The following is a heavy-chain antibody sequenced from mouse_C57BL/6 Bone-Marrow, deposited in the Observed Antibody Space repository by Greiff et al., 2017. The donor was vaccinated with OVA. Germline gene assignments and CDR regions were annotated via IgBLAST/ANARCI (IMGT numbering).Heavy chain of an antibody. V-gene: IGHV1-82*01. J-gene: IGHJ3*01. D-gene: IGHD1-1*01. CDR1: GYAFSSSW. CDR2: IYPGDGDT. Sequence: QVQLQQSGPELVKPGASVKISCKASGYAFSSSWMNWVKQRPGKGLEWIGRIYPGDGDTNYNGKFKGKATLTADKSSSTAYMQLSSLTSEDSAVYFCARAYGSSSFAYWGQGTLVTVSA. CDR3: ARAYGSSSFAY.